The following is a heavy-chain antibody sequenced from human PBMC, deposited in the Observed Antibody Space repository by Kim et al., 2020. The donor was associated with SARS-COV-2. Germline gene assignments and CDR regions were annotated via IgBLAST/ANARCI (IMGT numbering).Heavy chain of an antibody. CDR2: ISNDGSGK. CDR3: AREGGGSGRAVLLDS. Sequence: GGSLRLSCAASGFTFSSSPMHWVRQVPGEGLEWVAVISNDGSGKNYVDSVKGRFIISRDNSKNTLYLQMDSLRVEYTAVFYCAREGGGSGRAVLLDSW. J-gene: IGHJ5*01. CDR1: GFTFSSSP. D-gene: IGHD6-19*01. V-gene: IGHV3-30*04.